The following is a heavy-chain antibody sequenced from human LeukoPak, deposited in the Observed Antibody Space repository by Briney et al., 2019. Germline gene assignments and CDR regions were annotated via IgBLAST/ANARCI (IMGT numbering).Heavy chain of an antibody. J-gene: IGHJ6*02. CDR2: ISAYNGNT. V-gene: IGHV1-18*01. D-gene: IGHD3-10*01. CDR1: GYTFTSYG. CDR3: ARKTYYYGSGSDSPYYYYYGMDV. Sequence: GASVKVSCKASGYTFTSYGISWVRQAPGQGLEWMGWISAYNGNTNYAQKLQGRVTMTTDTSTSTAYMGLRSLRSDDTAVYYCARKTYYYGSGSDSPYYYYYGMDVWGQGTTVTVSS.